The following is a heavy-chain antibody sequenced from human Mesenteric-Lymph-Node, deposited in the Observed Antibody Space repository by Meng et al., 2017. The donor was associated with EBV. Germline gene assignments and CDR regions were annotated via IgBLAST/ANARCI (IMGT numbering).Heavy chain of an antibody. V-gene: IGHV4-34*01. J-gene: IGHJ4*02. CDR2: INHSGST. D-gene: IGHD3-22*01. CDR3: RYYYDSSGYSLDY. Sequence: QGDLRGGAAGLLKPSESQSLTCVVYGGSFSNYYWSWIRQPPGKGLEWIGEINHSGSTNYNPSLKSRVTISVDTSKNQFSLKLSSVTAADTAVYYCRYYYDSSGYSLDYWGQGTLVTVSS. CDR1: GGSFSNYY.